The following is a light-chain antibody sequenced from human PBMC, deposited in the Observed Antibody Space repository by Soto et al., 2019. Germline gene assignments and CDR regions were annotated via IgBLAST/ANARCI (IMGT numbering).Light chain of an antibody. J-gene: IGLJ2*01. CDR3: EAWDDSLNGSYVV. V-gene: IGLV1-44*01. CDR1: SSNIGSNT. CDR2: SNN. Sequence: QSVLTQPPSASGTPGQRVTISCSGSSSNIGSNTVNWYQQLPGTAPKLLIYSNNQRPSGVPDRFSGSKSGTSASLAISGLQSEDEDDYYCEAWDDSLNGSYVVFGGGTKLTVL.